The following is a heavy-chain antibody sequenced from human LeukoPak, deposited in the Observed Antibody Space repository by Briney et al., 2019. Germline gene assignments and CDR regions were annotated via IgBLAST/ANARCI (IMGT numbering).Heavy chain of an antibody. CDR1: GGSISSSRYY. J-gene: IGHJ5*02. CDR3: ARQLSPSSWPPNWFDP. D-gene: IGHD6-13*01. CDR2: IYYSGST. Sequence: SETLSLTCTVSGGSISSSRYYWGWIRQPPGKGLEWIGSIYYSGSTYYNPSLKSRVTISVDTSKNQFSLKLSSVTAADTAVYYCARQLSPSSWPPNWFDPWGQGTLVTVSS. V-gene: IGHV4-39*01.